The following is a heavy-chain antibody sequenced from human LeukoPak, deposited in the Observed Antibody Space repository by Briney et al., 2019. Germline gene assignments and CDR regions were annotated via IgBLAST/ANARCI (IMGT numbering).Heavy chain of an antibody. D-gene: IGHD3-10*01. CDR3: AREKYGSGSYYNVRPWFDP. CDR2: IRYDGSNK. V-gene: IGHV3-30*02. Sequence: GGSLRLSCASSGFTFSSYGMHWVRQAPGKGLEWVTFIRYDGSNKYYADSVKGRFTISRDNAKNSLYLQMNSLRAEDTALYYCAREKYGSGSYYNVRPWFDPWGQGTLVTVSS. CDR1: GFTFSSYG. J-gene: IGHJ5*02.